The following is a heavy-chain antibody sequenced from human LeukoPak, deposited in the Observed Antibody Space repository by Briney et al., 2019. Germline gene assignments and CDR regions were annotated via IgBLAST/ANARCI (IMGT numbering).Heavy chain of an antibody. J-gene: IGHJ4*02. D-gene: IGHD3-16*01. CDR3: ARHWGY. Sequence: SETLSLTCTVSGGSISTYYWSWIRQPPGKGLEWIGYIYNSGSTNYNPSLKSRVTISIDTSKNQFSLKVSSVTAADTAVYYCARHWGYWGQGTLVTVSS. CDR1: GGSISTYY. V-gene: IGHV4-59*08. CDR2: IYNSGST.